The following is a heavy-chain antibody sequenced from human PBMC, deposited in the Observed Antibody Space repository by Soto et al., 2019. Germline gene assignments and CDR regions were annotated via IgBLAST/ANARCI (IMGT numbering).Heavy chain of an antibody. CDR1: VFTFISYG. J-gene: IGHJ4*02. CDR2: IWYDGSNK. V-gene: IGHV3-33*01. Sequence: GWSLRLSCASSVFTFISYGMHWVRQAPGKGLEWVAVIWYDGSNKYYADSVKGRFTISRDNSKNTLYLQMNSLRAEDTAVYYCARDFGSGWDYWGQGTLVTVSS. CDR3: ARDFGSGWDY. D-gene: IGHD6-19*01.